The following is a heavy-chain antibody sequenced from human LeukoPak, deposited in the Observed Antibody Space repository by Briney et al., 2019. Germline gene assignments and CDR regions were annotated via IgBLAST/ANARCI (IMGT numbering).Heavy chain of an antibody. CDR3: ARHVRYSTSWYFYYIDV. V-gene: IGHV5-51*01. Sequence: GESLKISCEGSGSSFTNYWIGWVRQLPGKGLEWMAIIYPGDSETRYSPSFQGQVTISADKSINTAYLQWSSLEASDTAVYYCARHVRYSTSWYFYYIDVWGKGTTVTVSS. CDR1: GSSFTNYW. J-gene: IGHJ6*03. D-gene: IGHD6-6*01. CDR2: IYPGDSET.